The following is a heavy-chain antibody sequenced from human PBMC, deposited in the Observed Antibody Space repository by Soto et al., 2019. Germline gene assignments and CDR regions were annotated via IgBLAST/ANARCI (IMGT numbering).Heavy chain of an antibody. CDR1: GDSLSSGGHY. D-gene: IGHD3-9*01. CDR2: IYDSVNT. J-gene: IGHJ4*02. Sequence: PLETLSLTCTVSGDSLSSGGHYWSWIRQHPGKGLEWIGHIYDSVNTYYSPSLRSRVTISADMSKNQFSLNLRSVTAADTAVYYCARVDHRGYFAILTDYWGQGTPVTVSS. CDR3: ARVDHRGYFAILTDY. V-gene: IGHV4-31*03.